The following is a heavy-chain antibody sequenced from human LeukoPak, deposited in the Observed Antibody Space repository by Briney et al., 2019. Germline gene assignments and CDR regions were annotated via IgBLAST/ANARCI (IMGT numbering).Heavy chain of an antibody. V-gene: IGHV3-48*04. Sequence: GGSLRLSCAASGFTFSSYSMNWVRQAPGKGLEWVSYISSSSSTIYYADSVKGRSTISRDNAKNSLYLQMNSLRAEDTAVYYCARSPHYDFWSGYYTGGDYWGQGTLVTVSS. CDR3: ARSPHYDFWSGYYTGGDY. J-gene: IGHJ4*02. CDR1: GFTFSSYS. D-gene: IGHD3-3*01. CDR2: ISSSSSTI.